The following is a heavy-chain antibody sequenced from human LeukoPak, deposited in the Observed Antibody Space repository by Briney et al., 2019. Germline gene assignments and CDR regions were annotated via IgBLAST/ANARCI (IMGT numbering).Heavy chain of an antibody. V-gene: IGHV4-59*12. Sequence: SETLSLTCTVSGGSISTYYWCWIRQPPGEGLEWIGYIYYTRSTNYNPSLKSRVTISVDTSKNQFSLKLSSVTAADTAVYYCAREGYEVVAATRDAFDIWGQGTMVTVSS. CDR2: IYYTRST. J-gene: IGHJ3*02. CDR3: AREGYEVVAATRDAFDI. CDR1: GGSISTYY. D-gene: IGHD2-15*01.